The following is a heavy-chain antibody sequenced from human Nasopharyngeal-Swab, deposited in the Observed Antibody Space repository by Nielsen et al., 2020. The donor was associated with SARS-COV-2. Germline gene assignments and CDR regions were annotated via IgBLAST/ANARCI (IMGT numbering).Heavy chain of an antibody. J-gene: IGHJ5*02. CDR2: ISAYNGNT. CDR1: GYTFTSYG. CDR3: ARVVGATGKFWFDP. D-gene: IGHD1-26*01. Sequence: ASVKVSCKASGYTFTSYGISWVRQAPGQGLEWMGWISAYNGNTNYAQKLQDRVTMTTDTSTSTAYMELRSLRSDDTAVYYCARVVGATGKFWFDPWGQGTLVTVSS. V-gene: IGHV1-18*01.